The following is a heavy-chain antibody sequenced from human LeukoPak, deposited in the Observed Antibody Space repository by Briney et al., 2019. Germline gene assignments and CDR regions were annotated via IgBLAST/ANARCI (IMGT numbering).Heavy chain of an antibody. CDR2: INHSGST. Sequence: PSETLSLTCAVYGGSFSGYYWSWIRQPPGKGLEWIGEINHSGSTNYNPSLKSRVTISVDTSKNQFSLKLSSVTAADTAVYYCARRAPYYYGSGSYYTRKDYYYYYMDVWGKGTTVTISS. D-gene: IGHD3-10*01. CDR1: GGSFSGYY. V-gene: IGHV4-34*01. J-gene: IGHJ6*03. CDR3: ARRAPYYYGSGSYYTRKDYYYYYMDV.